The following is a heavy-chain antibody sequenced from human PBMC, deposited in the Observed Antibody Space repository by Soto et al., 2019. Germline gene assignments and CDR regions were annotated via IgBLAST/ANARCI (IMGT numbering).Heavy chain of an antibody. CDR3: VRDQRNWYFDL. CDR1: GFTFSNYD. CDR2: IGTAGDT. J-gene: IGHJ2*01. V-gene: IGHV3-13*01. Sequence: EVQLVESGGGLVQPGGSLRLSCAASGFTFSNYDMHWVRQVTGKGLEWVSAIGTAGDTYYPDSVKGRFTISRESAKNSLYLQMNSLRAGDTAVYYCVRDQRNWYFDLWGRGILVTVSS.